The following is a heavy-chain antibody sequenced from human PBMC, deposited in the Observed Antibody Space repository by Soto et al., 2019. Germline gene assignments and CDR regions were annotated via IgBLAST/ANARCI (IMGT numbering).Heavy chain of an antibody. J-gene: IGHJ4*02. CDR2: ISGYNGYP. V-gene: IGHV1-18*01. CDR3: ARGSAGALYDF. Sequence: QVQLVQSGAEVRKPGASVNVSCKTSGYIFTNYGVAWVRQAPAQGLELVAWISGYNGYPKYTQKFQGRVTETTDTSTRTGYMELRNLRSDDTAVYYCARGSAGALYDFWGQGTPVTVSS. D-gene: IGHD6-13*01. CDR1: GYIFTNYG.